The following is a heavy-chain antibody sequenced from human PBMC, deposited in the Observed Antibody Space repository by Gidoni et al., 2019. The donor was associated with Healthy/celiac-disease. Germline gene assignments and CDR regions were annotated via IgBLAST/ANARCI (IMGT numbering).Heavy chain of an antibody. CDR3: ARGGAAAGTSDFDY. CDR2: INHSGST. CDR1: GGSFSGYY. D-gene: IGHD6-13*01. V-gene: IGHV4-34*01. Sequence: QVQLQKWGAGLLQLSETLSLACAVYGGSFSGYYWTWIRQPPGKVLEWIGEINHSGSTNYNPSHKSRGTISVDTSKNQFSLKLSSVTAADTAVYYCARGGAAAGTSDFDYWGQGTLVTVSS. J-gene: IGHJ4*02.